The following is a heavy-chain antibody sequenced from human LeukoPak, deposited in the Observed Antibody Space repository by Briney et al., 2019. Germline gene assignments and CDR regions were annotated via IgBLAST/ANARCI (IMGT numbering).Heavy chain of an antibody. J-gene: IGHJ6*03. CDR1: GYTFTGYY. D-gene: IGHD3-10*01. CDR2: ISAYNGNT. CDR3: ARDQGRYYGSGTYRTGHYYYYYMDV. V-gene: IGHV1-18*04. Sequence: ASVKVSCKASGYTFTGYYMHWVRQAPGQGLEWMGWISAYNGNTNYAQKLQGRVTMTTDTSTSTAYMELRSLRSDDTAVYYCARDQGRYYGSGTYRTGHYYYYYMDVWGKGTTVTVSS.